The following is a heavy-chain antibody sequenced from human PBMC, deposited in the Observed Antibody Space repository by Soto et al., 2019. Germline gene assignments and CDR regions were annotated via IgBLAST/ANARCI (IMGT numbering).Heavy chain of an antibody. CDR1: GYTFTGYY. CDR2: INPNSGGT. J-gene: IGHJ4*02. Sequence: ASVKVSCKASGYTFTGYYMHWVRQAPGQGLEWMGWINPNSGGTNYAQKFQGWVTMTRDTSISTAYMELRSLRSDDTAVYYCARDRQSHSGELSPPQCFDYWGQGTLVTVSS. CDR3: ARDRQSHSGELSPPQCFDY. V-gene: IGHV1-2*04. D-gene: IGHD3-16*02.